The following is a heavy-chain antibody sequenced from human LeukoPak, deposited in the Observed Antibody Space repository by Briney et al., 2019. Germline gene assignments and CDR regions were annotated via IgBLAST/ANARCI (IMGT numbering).Heavy chain of an antibody. V-gene: IGHV1-69*06. CDR1: GGTFSSYA. CDR3: ARYYLQYQLPQYFDY. D-gene: IGHD2-2*01. CDR2: IIPIFGTA. Sequence: ASVKVSCKASGGTFSSYAISWVRQAPGQGLEWMGGIIPIFGTANYAQKFQGRVTITADKSTSTAYMELSSLRSEDTAVYYCARYYLQYQLPQYFDYWGQGTLVTVSS. J-gene: IGHJ4*02.